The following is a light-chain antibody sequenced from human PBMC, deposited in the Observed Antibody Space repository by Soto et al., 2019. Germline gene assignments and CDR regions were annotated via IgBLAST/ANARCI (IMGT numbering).Light chain of an antibody. CDR3: AAWDDSLNGHV. CDR2: SNN. J-gene: IGLJ1*01. CDR1: ISNIGSNT. Sequence: QCLLTQPPSASGTPGQRFTISCSGSISNIGSNTVNWYQQLPGTAPKLLIYSNNQRPSGVPDRFSGSKSGTSASLAISGLQSEDEADYYCAAWDDSLNGHVFGTGTKVTVL. V-gene: IGLV1-44*01.